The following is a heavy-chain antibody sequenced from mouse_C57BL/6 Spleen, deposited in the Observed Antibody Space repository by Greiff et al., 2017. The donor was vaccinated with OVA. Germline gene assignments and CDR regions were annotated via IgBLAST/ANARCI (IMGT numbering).Heavy chain of an antibody. V-gene: IGHV5-4*03. CDR1: GLTFSSYA. CDR2: ISDGGSYT. J-gene: IGHJ2*01. Sequence: EVKLVESGGGLVKPGGSLKLSCAASGLTFSSYAMSWVRQTPEKRLEWVATISDGGSYTYYPDNVKGRFTISRDNAKNNLYLQMSHLKSEDTAMYYCARVVLELGEGDYFDYWGQGTTLTVSS. CDR3: ARVVLELGEGDYFDY. D-gene: IGHD4-1*01.